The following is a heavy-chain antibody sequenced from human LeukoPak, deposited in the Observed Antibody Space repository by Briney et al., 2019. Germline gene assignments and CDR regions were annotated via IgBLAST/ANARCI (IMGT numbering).Heavy chain of an antibody. CDR3: ARDGLGYCSSTSCYGVGTFDI. D-gene: IGHD2-2*01. CDR2: ISSSSSYI. J-gene: IGHJ3*02. V-gene: IGHV3-21*01. Sequence: GGSLRLSCAASGFTFSSYSMNWVRQAPGKGLEWVSFISSSSSYIYYADSVKGRFTISRDNAKNSLYLQMNSLRAEDTAVYYCARDGLGYCSSTSCYGVGTFDIWGQGTMVTVSS. CDR1: GFTFSSYS.